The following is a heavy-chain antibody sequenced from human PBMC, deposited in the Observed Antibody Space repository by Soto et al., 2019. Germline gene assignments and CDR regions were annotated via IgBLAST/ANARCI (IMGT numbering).Heavy chain of an antibody. CDR1: GLTVSSNY. CDR3: ARVAHERVESGTAWGGAYFYYCMDV. D-gene: IGHD3-16*01. CDR2: IYDRGST. Sequence: EVQLVESGGGLVQPGGSLRLSCAASGLTVSSNYMKWVRQAPGEGLESVALIYDRGSTHYAESVKGRFTISRDNSKNTLFLQMNSLRAEDTAVYYCARVAHERVESGTAWGGAYFYYCMDVWGKGTTVTVSS. V-gene: IGHV3-66*01. J-gene: IGHJ6*03.